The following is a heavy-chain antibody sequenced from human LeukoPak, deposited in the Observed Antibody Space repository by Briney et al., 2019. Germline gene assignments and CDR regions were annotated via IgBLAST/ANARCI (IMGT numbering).Heavy chain of an antibody. V-gene: IGHV4-59*08. CDR2: IHYSGST. CDR3: ARCLGGRCDYFDY. D-gene: IGHD3-16*01. CDR1: GDSISSYY. J-gene: IGHJ4*02. Sequence: SETLSLTCTVSGDSISSYYWSWIRQPPGKGLEWIGYIHYSGSTSYNPSLKSRVTISVDTSKNQFSLRLSSVTAADTAVYYCARCLGGRCDYFDYWGQGTLVTVSS.